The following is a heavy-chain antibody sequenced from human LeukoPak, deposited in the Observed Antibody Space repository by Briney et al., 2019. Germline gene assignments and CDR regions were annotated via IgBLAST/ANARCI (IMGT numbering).Heavy chain of an antibody. D-gene: IGHD6-19*01. CDR3: ATYRSGWSLPD. CDR1: GFTFSAYE. J-gene: IGHJ4*02. CDR2: ISSSGSTI. Sequence: GGSLRLSRAASGFTFSAYEMNWVRQAPGKGLEWVSYISSSGSTIYYADSVKGRFTISRDNAKNPLYLQMNSLRAEDTAVYYCATYRSGWSLPDWGQGTLVTVSS. V-gene: IGHV3-48*03.